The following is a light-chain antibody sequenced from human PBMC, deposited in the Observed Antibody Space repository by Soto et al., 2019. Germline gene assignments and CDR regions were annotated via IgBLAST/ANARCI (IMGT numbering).Light chain of an antibody. CDR1: QGIGNA. J-gene: IGKJ1*01. V-gene: IGKV1-6*01. Sequence: AIQMTQSPSSLSASVGDRVTISCRASQGIGNALGWFQQKQEKPPKALIYGASNLQSGVPPRFSGSGSGTDFTLAISSLQPEDSATYYCRQDINYPWTFGQGTKVDIK. CDR2: GAS. CDR3: RQDINYPWT.